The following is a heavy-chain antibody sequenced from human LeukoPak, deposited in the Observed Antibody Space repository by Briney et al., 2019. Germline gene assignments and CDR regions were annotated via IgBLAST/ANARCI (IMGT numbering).Heavy chain of an antibody. Sequence: ASVKVSCKASGYTFTGYYMHWVRQAPGQGLEWMGWINPNSGGTNYAQKFQGWVTMTRDTSISTAYMELSRLRSDDTAVYYCAREGGISSGGSCYACAFDIWGQGTMVTVSS. D-gene: IGHD2-15*01. CDR2: INPNSGGT. CDR1: GYTFTGYY. V-gene: IGHV1-2*04. J-gene: IGHJ3*02. CDR3: AREGGISSGGSCYACAFDI.